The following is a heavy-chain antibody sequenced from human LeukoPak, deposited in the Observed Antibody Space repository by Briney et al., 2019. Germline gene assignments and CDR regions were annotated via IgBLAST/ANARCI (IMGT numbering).Heavy chain of an antibody. CDR1: GGSISSSNW. J-gene: IGHJ5*02. CDR3: ASTYPGGGNWFDP. Sequence: PSETLSLTCAVSGGSISSSNWWSWVCQPPGKGLEWIGEIYHSGSTNYNPSHKSRVTISVDKSKNQFSLKLSSVTAADTAVYYCASTYPGGGNWFDPWGQGTLVTVSS. V-gene: IGHV4-4*02. D-gene: IGHD2-2*01. CDR2: IYHSGST.